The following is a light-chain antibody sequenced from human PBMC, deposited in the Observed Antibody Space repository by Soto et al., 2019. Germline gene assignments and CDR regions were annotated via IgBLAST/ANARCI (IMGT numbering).Light chain of an antibody. Sequence: DIVMTQSPLSLPVTPGEPASISCRSSQSLLHSNGYNYLDWYLQKPGQSPQLLIYLGSNRASGVPDRLSGSGSVTDFTLKISRVEAEDVGLYYCMQALQSPLTFGGGTKVEIK. V-gene: IGKV2-28*01. CDR2: LGS. CDR1: QSLLHSNGYNY. CDR3: MQALQSPLT. J-gene: IGKJ4*01.